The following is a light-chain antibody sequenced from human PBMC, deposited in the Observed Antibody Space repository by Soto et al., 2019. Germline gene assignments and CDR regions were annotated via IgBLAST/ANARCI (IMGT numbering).Light chain of an antibody. CDR3: SSYAGSNSYV. CDR1: SSDAGGYKY. CDR2: EVS. Sequence: QSALTQPPSASGSPGQSVTITCTGTSSDAGGYKYVSWYQQHPGNAPKLMIYEVSKRPSGVPDRFSGSKSDNTASLTVSGLQAEDEADYYCSSYAGSNSYVFGTGTKVTVL. J-gene: IGLJ1*01. V-gene: IGLV2-8*01.